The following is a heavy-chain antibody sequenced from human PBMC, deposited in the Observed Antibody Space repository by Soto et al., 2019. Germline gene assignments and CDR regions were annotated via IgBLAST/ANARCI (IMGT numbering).Heavy chain of an antibody. CDR2: ISGSGGST. Sequence: GGSLRLSCAASGFTFSSYAMSWVRQAPGKGLEWVSAISGSGGSTYYADSVKGRFTISRDNSKNTLYLQMNSLRAEDTAVYYCANPPGRYCSGGSCYVDYYYYGMDVWGRGTTVTVSS. J-gene: IGHJ6*02. D-gene: IGHD2-15*01. V-gene: IGHV3-23*01. CDR1: GFTFSSYA. CDR3: ANPPGRYCSGGSCYVDYYYYGMDV.